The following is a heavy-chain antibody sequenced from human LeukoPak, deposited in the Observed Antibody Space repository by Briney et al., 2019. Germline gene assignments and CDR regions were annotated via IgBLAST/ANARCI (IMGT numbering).Heavy chain of an antibody. V-gene: IGHV3-66*01. D-gene: IGHD4-11*01. Sequence: RSGGSLRLSCAASGLSVRSNHMTWVREAPGLGLERVSVLYSGGNTYYAASVKYRFNVSRDNSKNTVSLQMNSLTAEDTAVYFCARASPTDFYGMDVWGQGTTVTVSS. J-gene: IGHJ6*02. CDR2: LYSGGNT. CDR3: ARASPTDFYGMDV. CDR1: GLSVRSNH.